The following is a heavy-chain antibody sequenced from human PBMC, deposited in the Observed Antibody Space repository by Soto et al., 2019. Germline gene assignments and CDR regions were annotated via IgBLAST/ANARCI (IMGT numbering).Heavy chain of an antibody. J-gene: IGHJ5*02. Sequence: ESGGGVVQPGRSLRLSCAASGFTFSSYGMHWVRQAPGKGLEWVAVISYDGSNKYYADSVKGRFTISRDNSKNTLYLQMNSLRAADAAVYYCSKGLREPVPWGQGTLVTVSS. CDR3: SKGLREPVP. CDR1: GFTFSSYG. CDR2: ISYDGSNK. V-gene: IGHV3-30*18.